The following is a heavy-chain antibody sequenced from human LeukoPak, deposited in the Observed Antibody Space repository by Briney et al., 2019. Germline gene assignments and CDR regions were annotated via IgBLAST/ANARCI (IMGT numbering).Heavy chain of an antibody. D-gene: IGHD1-26*01. CDR2: ISGGGGST. J-gene: IGHJ6*02. CDR3: ASARSVVGAHHYGMDV. Sequence: GGSLRLSCAASGFTFTSYSMNWVRQAPGKGLEWVSTISGGGGSTYYADSVKGRFTISRDNSKNTLYLQVNSLRAEDTAVYYCASARSVVGAHHYGMDVWGQGTTVTVSS. V-gene: IGHV3-23*01. CDR1: GFTFTSYS.